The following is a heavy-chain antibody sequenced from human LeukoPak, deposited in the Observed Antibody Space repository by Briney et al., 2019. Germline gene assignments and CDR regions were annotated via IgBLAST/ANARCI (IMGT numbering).Heavy chain of an antibody. Sequence: GGSLTLSCPASGFTFSNYSMNWVRQPAGKGLEWVSSISSSSSYINHADSVKGRFTISRDNANNSLYLQMDSLRAEDTAVYYCARSFYDSSGYFVAYYYYYMDVWGKGTTVTVPS. D-gene: IGHD3-22*01. V-gene: IGHV3-21*01. J-gene: IGHJ6*03. CDR1: GFTFSNYS. CDR3: ARSFYDSSGYFVAYYYYYMDV. CDR2: ISSSSSYI.